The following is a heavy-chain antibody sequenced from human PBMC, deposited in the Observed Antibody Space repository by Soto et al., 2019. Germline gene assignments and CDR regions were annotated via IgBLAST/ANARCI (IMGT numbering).Heavy chain of an antibody. Sequence: AGGSLRLSCAASGFTFSSYAMSWVRQAPGKGLEWVSAISGSGGSTYYADSVKGRFTISRDNSKNTLYLQMNSLRAEDTAVYYCAKFPKIRDTAMVYWGQGTLVTVSS. CDR2: ISGSGGST. D-gene: IGHD5-18*01. CDR1: GFTFSSYA. J-gene: IGHJ4*02. V-gene: IGHV3-23*01. CDR3: AKFPKIRDTAMVY.